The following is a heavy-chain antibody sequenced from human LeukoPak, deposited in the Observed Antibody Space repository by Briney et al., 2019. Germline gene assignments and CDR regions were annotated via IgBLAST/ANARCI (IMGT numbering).Heavy chain of an antibody. CDR2: IHYSGST. V-gene: IGHV4-39*01. J-gene: IGHJ4*02. CDR3: VSYCSGGTCYLGFDY. CDR1: GGSISSSSYY. D-gene: IGHD2-15*01. Sequence: SETLSLTCTVSGGSISSSSYYWGWVRQPPGKGLEWIGSIHYSGSTYYNPSLKSRLTMSVDTSKNQFSLKLSSVTAADTAVYYCVSYCSGGTCYLGFDYWGQGTLVTVSS.